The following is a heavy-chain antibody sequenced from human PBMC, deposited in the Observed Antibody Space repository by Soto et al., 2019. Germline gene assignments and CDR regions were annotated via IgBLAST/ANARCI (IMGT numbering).Heavy chain of an antibody. CDR2: IYYDGTT. Sequence: SETLSLTCTVSGGSITSSSYYWGWIRQPPGKGLEWIGSIYYDGTTYYNPSLKSRVTISVDTSKNQFSLKLSSVTAADTALFYCARYYYYGSGSYQYYFDYWGQGTLVTVSS. CDR1: GGSITSSSYY. V-gene: IGHV4-39*01. J-gene: IGHJ4*02. CDR3: ARYYYYGSGSYQYYFDY. D-gene: IGHD3-10*01.